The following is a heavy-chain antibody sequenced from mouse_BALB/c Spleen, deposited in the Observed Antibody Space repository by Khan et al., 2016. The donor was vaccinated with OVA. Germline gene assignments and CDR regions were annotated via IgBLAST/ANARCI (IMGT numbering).Heavy chain of an antibody. CDR1: GFTFSSYA. V-gene: IGHV5-6-5*01. Sequence: EVKLVESGGGLVKPGGSLKLSCAASGFTFSSYAMSWVRQTPEKRLEWVASISSGGSTYYPDSVKGRFTISRDNARNILYLQMSSLRSEDTAMYYCARPLYYYGSSYVDYWGQGTTLTVSS. D-gene: IGHD1-1*01. CDR3: ARPLYYYGSSYVDY. CDR2: ISSGGST. J-gene: IGHJ2*01.